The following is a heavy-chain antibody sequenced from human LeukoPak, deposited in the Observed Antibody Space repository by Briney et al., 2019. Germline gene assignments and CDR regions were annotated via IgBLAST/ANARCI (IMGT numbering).Heavy chain of an antibody. CDR3: ARSIYYYDSSGYLDFDY. V-gene: IGHV4-39*01. J-gene: IGHJ4*02. D-gene: IGHD3-22*01. CDR1: GGSISNYY. CDR2: IYYSGST. Sequence: SETLSLTCTVSGGSISNYYGSWIRQPPGKGLERIGSIYYSGSTYYNPSLKSRVTISVDTSKNQFSLKLSSVTAADTAVYYCARSIYYYDSSGYLDFDYWGQGTLVTVSS.